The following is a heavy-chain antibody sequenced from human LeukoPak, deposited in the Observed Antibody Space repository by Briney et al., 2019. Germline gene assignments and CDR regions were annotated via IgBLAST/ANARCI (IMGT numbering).Heavy chain of an antibody. CDR1: GGSVSSGTYY. CDR2: IYYSGST. V-gene: IGHV4-61*03. Sequence: SETLSLTCTVSGGSVSSGTYYWSWIRQPPGKGLEWIGYIYYSGSTNYNPSLKSRVTISRDTSKNHFSLNLGSVTAADTAVYYCARALSGRNHWFDPWGQGTLVTVSS. J-gene: IGHJ5*02. D-gene: IGHD3-10*01. CDR3: ARALSGRNHWFDP.